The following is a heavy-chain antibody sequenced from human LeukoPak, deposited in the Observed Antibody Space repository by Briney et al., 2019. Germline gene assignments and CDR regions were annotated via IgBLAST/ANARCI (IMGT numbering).Heavy chain of an antibody. CDR3: ARDQGGVGY. CDR2: ISSFSGTI. Sequence: GGSLRLSCVASGTTFSSYSMNWVRQAPGKGLEWVSYISSFSGTINYADSVKGRFTISRDNAKNSPYLQMNSLRAEDTAVYYCARDQGGVGYWGQGTLVTVSS. CDR1: GTTFSSYS. V-gene: IGHV3-48*01. J-gene: IGHJ4*02. D-gene: IGHD3-16*01.